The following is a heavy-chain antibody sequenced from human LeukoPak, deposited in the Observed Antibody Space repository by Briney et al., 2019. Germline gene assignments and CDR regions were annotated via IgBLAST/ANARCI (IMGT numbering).Heavy chain of an antibody. CDR1: GYTFTSYD. V-gene: IGHV1-8*03. Sequence: ASVKVSCKASGYTFTSYDINWVRQATGQGLEWMGWMNPNSGNTGYAQKFQGRVTITRNTSISTAYMELSSLRSEDTAVYYCARGVDFWSGYSMKYWGQGTLVTVSS. J-gene: IGHJ4*02. CDR2: MNPNSGNT. D-gene: IGHD3-3*01. CDR3: ARGVDFWSGYSMKY.